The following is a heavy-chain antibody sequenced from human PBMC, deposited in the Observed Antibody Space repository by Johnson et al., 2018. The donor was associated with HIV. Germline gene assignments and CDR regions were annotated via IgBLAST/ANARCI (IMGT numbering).Heavy chain of an antibody. J-gene: IGHJ3*02. CDR1: GFTFSSYA. D-gene: IGHD6-13*01. CDR3: AKDHWVVGSWQAFDI. CDR2: ISGSGGST. Sequence: EQLVESGGGVVQPGRSLRLSCAASGFTFSSYAMHWVRQAPGKGLEWVSAISGSGGSTYYADSVKGRFTISRDNSKNTLYLQMNSLRAEDTAVYYCAKDHWVVGSWQAFDIWGQGTMVTVSS. V-gene: IGHV3-23*04.